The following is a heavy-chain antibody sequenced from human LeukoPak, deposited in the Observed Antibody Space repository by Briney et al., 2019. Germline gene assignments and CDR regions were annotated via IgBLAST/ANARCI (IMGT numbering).Heavy chain of an antibody. CDR3: AKTGRDLIVVVPAAAYYYYYYMDV. CDR2: ISYDGSNK. CDR1: GFTFSSYG. V-gene: IGHV3-30*18. J-gene: IGHJ6*03. Sequence: GGSLRLSCAASGFTFSSYGMHWVRQAPGKGLEWVAVISYDGSNKYYADSVKGRFTISRDNSKNTLYLQMNSLRAEDTAVYYCAKTGRDLIVVVPAAAYYYYYYMDVWGKGTTVTVSS. D-gene: IGHD2-2*01.